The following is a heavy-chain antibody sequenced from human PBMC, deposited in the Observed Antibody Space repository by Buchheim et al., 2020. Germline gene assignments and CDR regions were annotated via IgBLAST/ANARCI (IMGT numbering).Heavy chain of an antibody. V-gene: IGHV4-59*01. J-gene: IGHJ4*02. CDR1: GDSISTYY. Sequence: QVQLQESGPGLVKPSETLSLTCTVSGDSISTYYWSWIRQPPGKGLEWIGYIYYSGSTNYNPSFKSRVTISVDTSKNQFSLKLSSVTAADTAVYYCASLNIAARVFDSWGQGTL. CDR3: ASLNIAARVFDS. CDR2: IYYSGST. D-gene: IGHD6-6*01.